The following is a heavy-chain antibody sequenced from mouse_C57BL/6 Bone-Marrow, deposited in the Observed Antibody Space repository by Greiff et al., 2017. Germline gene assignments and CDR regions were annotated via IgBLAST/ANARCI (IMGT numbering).Heavy chain of an antibody. CDR2: ISSGGSYT. Sequence: EVQGVESGGDLVKPGGSLKLSCAASGFTFSSYGMSWVRQTPDKRLEWVATISSGGSYTYYPDSVKGRFTISRDKAKNTLYLQMSSLKSEDTAMYYCARHGNYFDYWGQGTTLTVSS. CDR3: ARHGNYFDY. CDR1: GFTFSSYG. V-gene: IGHV5-6*01. J-gene: IGHJ2*01.